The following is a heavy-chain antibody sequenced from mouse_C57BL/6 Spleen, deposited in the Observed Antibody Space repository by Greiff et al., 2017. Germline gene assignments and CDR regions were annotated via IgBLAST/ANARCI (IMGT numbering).Heavy chain of an antibody. D-gene: IGHD3-2*02. J-gene: IGHJ2*01. CDR1: GYTFTDYY. Sequence: VQLQQSGPELVKPGASVKISCKASGYTFTDYYMNWVKQSHGKSLEWIGDINPNNGGTSYNQKFKGKATLTVDKSSSTAYMELRSLTSEDSAVYYCARWTSSGYNFDYWGQGTTLTVSS. CDR3: ARWTSSGYNFDY. CDR2: INPNNGGT. V-gene: IGHV1-26*01.